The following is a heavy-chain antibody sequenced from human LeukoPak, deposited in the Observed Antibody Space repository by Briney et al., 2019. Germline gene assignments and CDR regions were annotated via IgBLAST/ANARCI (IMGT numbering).Heavy chain of an antibody. D-gene: IGHD6-19*01. CDR1: GFPFSSYA. V-gene: IGHV3-23*01. J-gene: IGHJ4*02. CDR2: IGGSSGTT. Sequence: GGSLRLSCAASGFPFSSYAMSWVRQAPGKGLDWVSVIGGSSGTTYYADSVKGRFTISRDNSKNTLYLQMNSLRAEDTAVYYCAKDQGGWQDYRGQGTLVTVSS. CDR3: AKDQGGWQDY.